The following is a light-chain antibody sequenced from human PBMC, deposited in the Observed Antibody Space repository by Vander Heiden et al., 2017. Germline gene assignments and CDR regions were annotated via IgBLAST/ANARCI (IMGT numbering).Light chain of an antibody. J-gene: IGLJ2*01. Sequence: SYELTQPPSVSVSPGQTASITCSGDKLGDKYACWYQQKPGQSPVLVIYQDSKRPSGIPERFSGSNSGNTATLTISGTQAMDEADYYCQAWDSSTAPNRVVFGGGTKLTVL. CDR3: QAWDSSTAPNRVV. CDR1: KLGDKY. CDR2: QDS. V-gene: IGLV3-1*01.